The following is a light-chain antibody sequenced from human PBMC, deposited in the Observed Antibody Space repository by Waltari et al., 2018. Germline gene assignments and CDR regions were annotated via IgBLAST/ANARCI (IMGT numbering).Light chain of an antibody. CDR3: QQTYSTPLT. J-gene: IGKJ4*01. CDR1: QSISSY. Sequence: DIQMTQSPSSLSASVGDRVPITCRASQSISSYLNWYQQKLGKAPKLLIYAASSLQSGVPSRFSGSGSGTDFTLTISSLQPEDFATYSCQQTYSTPLTFGGGTKVEIK. CDR2: AAS. V-gene: IGKV1-39*01.